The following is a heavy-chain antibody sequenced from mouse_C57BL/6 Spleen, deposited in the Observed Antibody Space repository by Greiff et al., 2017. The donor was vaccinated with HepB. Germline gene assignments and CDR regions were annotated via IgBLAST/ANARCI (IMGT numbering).Heavy chain of an antibody. D-gene: IGHD1-1*01. J-gene: IGHJ2*01. Sequence: LQESGAELVKPGASVKISCKASGYAFSSYWMNWVKQRPGKGLEWIGQIYPGDGDTNYNGKFKGKATLTADKSSSTAYMQLSSLTSEDSAVYFCARDTTVDFDYWGQGTTLTVSS. CDR3: ARDTTVDFDY. CDR1: GYAFSSYW. CDR2: IYPGDGDT. V-gene: IGHV1-80*01.